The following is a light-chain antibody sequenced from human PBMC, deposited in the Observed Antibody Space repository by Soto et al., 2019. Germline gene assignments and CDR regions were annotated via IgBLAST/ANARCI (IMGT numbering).Light chain of an antibody. J-gene: IGLJ1*01. CDR3: CSYTSSSTPDL. V-gene: IGLV2-14*01. CDR2: EVS. Sequence: QSALPQPASVSASPVQSITISCTGTSSDVCGYNYVSWYQQHPGKAPKLMIYEVSNRPSGVSNRFSGSKSGNTASLTISGLQTEEEADYYWCSYTSSSTPDLFGTGTKVTV. CDR1: SSDVCGYNY.